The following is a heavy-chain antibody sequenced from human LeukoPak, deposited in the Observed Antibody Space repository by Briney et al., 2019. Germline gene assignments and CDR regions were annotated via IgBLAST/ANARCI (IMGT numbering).Heavy chain of an antibody. V-gene: IGHV4-61*02. CDR3: AREGPGGNFGFGAFDI. Sequence: SETLSLTCTVSGGSISSSSYYWSWIRQPAGKGLEWIGRIYTSGSTNYNPSLKSRVTISVDTSKNQFSLKLSSVTAADTAVYYCAREGPGGNFGFGAFDIWGQGTMVTVSS. CDR1: GGSISSSSYY. CDR2: IYTSGST. J-gene: IGHJ3*02. D-gene: IGHD4-23*01.